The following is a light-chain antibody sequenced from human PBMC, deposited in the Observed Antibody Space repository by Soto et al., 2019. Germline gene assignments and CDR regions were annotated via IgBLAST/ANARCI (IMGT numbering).Light chain of an antibody. CDR3: QSYDSMSGYVV. Sequence: QPVLTQPPSVSGAPGQRVTISCTGSSSNIGAGYDVHWYQQLPGTAPKLLIYSNSNRPSGVPDRFSGSKSGTSASLAITGLQAEDEADYYCQSYDSMSGYVVFGGGTQLTVL. CDR2: SNS. V-gene: IGLV1-40*01. J-gene: IGLJ2*01. CDR1: SSNIGAGYD.